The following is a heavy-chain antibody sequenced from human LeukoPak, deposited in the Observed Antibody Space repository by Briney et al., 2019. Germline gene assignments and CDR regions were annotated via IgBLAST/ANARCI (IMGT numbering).Heavy chain of an antibody. Sequence: SETLSLTCAVYGGSFSGYYWSWIRQPPGKGLEWIGEINHSGSTNYNPSLKSRVTISVDTSKNQFSLKLSSVTAADTAVYYCARLLGYWGQGTLVTVSS. CDR1: GGSFSGYY. CDR2: INHSGST. CDR3: ARLLGY. J-gene: IGHJ4*02. V-gene: IGHV4-34*01.